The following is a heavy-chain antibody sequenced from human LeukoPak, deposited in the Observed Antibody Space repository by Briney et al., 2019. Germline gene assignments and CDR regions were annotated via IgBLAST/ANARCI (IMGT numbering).Heavy chain of an antibody. CDR3: AKDHSSGWRKGSFDY. V-gene: IGHV3-9*03. D-gene: IGHD6-19*01. CDR2: ISWNSGSI. Sequence: GRSLRLSCAASGFTFDDYAMHWVRQAPGKGLEWDSGISWNSGSIGYADSVKGRFTISRDNAKNSLYLQMNSLRAEDMALYYCAKDHSSGWRKGSFDYWGQGTLVTVSS. CDR1: GFTFDDYA. J-gene: IGHJ4*02.